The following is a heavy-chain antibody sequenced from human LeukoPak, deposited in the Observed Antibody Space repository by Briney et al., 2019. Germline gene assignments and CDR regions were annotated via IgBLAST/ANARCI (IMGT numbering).Heavy chain of an antibody. J-gene: IGHJ5*02. CDR3: AKVAEMDTILGKFDN. CDR1: GFTFSSYA. CDR2: ISGNGGRT. Sequence: GGSLRLSCAASGFTFSSYAMSWVRQAPGKGLEWVSAISGNGGRTYYADSVKGRFTISRDNSRNALFLQMNSLRAEDTAVYYCAKVAEMDTILGKFDNWGQGTLVTVSS. D-gene: IGHD5-24*01. V-gene: IGHV3-23*01.